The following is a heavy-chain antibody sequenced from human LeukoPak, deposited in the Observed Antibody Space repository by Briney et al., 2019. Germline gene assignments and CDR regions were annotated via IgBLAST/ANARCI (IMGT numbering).Heavy chain of an antibody. D-gene: IGHD7-27*01. CDR2: MSPNSGNT. V-gene: IGHV1-8*02. CDR3: TRGPPNWGYDY. Sequence: GASVKVPCKASGYIFTGYYMHWVRQAPGQGLEWMGWMSPNSGNTGYAQKFQGRVTMTRSTSMSTAYMELSSLKSEDTAVYYCTRGPPNWGYDYWGQGTLVTVSS. J-gene: IGHJ4*02. CDR1: GYIFTGYY.